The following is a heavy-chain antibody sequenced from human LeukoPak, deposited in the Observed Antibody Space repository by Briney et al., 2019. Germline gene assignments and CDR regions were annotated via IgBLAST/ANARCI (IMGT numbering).Heavy chain of an antibody. CDR2: IRSKAYGGTT. V-gene: IGHV3-49*04. D-gene: IGHD2-2*01. CDR1: GFTFGDYA. Sequence: GGSLRLPCTASGFTFGDYAMSWVRQAPGKGLEWVGFIRSKAYGGTTEYAASVKGRFTISRDDSKSIAYLQMNSLKTEDTAVYYCTREDQYYFDYWGQGTLVTVSS. CDR3: TREDQYYFDY. J-gene: IGHJ4*02.